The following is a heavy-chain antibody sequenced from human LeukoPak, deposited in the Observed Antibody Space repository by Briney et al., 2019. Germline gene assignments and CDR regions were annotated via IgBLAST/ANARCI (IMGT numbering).Heavy chain of an antibody. CDR2: IIPIFGTA. CDR1: GYTLTELS. Sequence: ASVKVSCKVSGYTLTELSMHWVRQAPGQGLEWMGGIIPIFGTANYAQKFQGRVTITADESTSTAYMELSSLRSEDTAVYYCARAGTYSGSYLVDYWGQGTLVTVSS. CDR3: ARAGTYSGSYLVDY. V-gene: IGHV1-69*13. D-gene: IGHD1-26*01. J-gene: IGHJ4*02.